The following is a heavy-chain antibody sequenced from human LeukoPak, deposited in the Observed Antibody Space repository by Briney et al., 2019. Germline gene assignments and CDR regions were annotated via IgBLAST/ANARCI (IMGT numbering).Heavy chain of an antibody. CDR3: ARDPPYCSGGSCYPAAFDY. D-gene: IGHD2-15*01. Sequence: PGGSLRLSCAASGFTFSSYSMNWVRQAPGKGLEWVSSISSSSSYIYYADSVKGRFTISRDNAKNSLYLQMNSLRAEDTAVYYCARDPPYCSGGSCYPAAFDYWGQGTLVTVSS. J-gene: IGHJ4*02. CDR1: GFTFSSYS. V-gene: IGHV3-21*01. CDR2: ISSSSSYI.